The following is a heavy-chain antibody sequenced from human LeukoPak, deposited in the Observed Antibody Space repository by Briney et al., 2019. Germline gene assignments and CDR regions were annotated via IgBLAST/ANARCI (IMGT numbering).Heavy chain of an antibody. J-gene: IGHJ6*04. CDR2: INAGNGNT. D-gene: IGHD2-2*01. V-gene: IGHV1-3*01. Sequence: ASVKVSCKASGYTFTSYAMHWVRQAPGQRLEWMGWINAGNGNTKYSQRFQGRVTITRGTSASTAHKELSSLRSEDTAVHYCARGRPIVVLPAARNYYYAMDVWGKGTTVTVSS. CDR3: ARGRPIVVLPAARNYYYAMDV. CDR1: GYTFTSYA.